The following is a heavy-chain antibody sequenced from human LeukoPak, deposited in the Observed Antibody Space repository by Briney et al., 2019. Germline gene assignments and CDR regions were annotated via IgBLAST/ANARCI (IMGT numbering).Heavy chain of an antibody. Sequence: GGSLRLSCAASGFTVSSNYMSWVRQAPGKGLEWVSVIYSGGSTYYADSVKGRFTISRHNSKNTLYLQMNSLRAEDTAVYYCARAGRAGGQSDYYYGMDVWGQGTTVTVSS. J-gene: IGHJ6*02. CDR1: GFTVSSNY. D-gene: IGHD3-10*01. V-gene: IGHV3-53*04. CDR3: ARAGRAGGQSDYYYGMDV. CDR2: IYSGGST.